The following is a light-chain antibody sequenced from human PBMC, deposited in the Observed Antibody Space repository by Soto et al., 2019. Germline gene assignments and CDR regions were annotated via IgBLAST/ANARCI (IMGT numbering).Light chain of an antibody. CDR2: DAS. V-gene: IGKV3-11*01. J-gene: IGKJ5*01. CDR1: QSVSSY. Sequence: EIVLTQSPATLSLSPGERATLSCRASQSVSSYLAWYQQKPGQAPRLLMYDASNRATGIPARFSGSGSGTDFTLTISSLEPEDFAVYYCQQRRNWPRTFGQGTRLEIK. CDR3: QQRRNWPRT.